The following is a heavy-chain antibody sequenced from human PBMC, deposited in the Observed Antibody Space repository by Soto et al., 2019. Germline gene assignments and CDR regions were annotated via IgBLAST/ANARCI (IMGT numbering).Heavy chain of an antibody. Sequence: QVQLVESGGGVVQPGRSLRLSCAASGFTFSTYAMHWVRQAPGKGLEWVAVISYDGSNKDYADSVKGRFTISRDNSKNTLYLQMNSLRVEDTAVYYCARAGYSSDWPLFDYWGQGTLVTVSS. CDR3: ARAGYSSDWPLFDY. CDR1: GFTFSTYA. V-gene: IGHV3-30-3*01. CDR2: ISYDGSNK. J-gene: IGHJ4*02. D-gene: IGHD6-19*01.